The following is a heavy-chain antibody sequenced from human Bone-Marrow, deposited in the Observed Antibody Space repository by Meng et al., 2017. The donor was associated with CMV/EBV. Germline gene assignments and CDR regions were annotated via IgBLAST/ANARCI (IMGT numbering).Heavy chain of an antibody. Sequence: GGSLRLSWVASGFRFASYAMNWVRQAPGKGLEWVASIRGRGGTTSYADSVRGRFTISRDNSQNTLYLQMNSLKAEDRAVYYCAKGNVVIIPAATDYWGQGTLVTVSS. J-gene: IGHJ4*02. V-gene: IGHV3-23*01. CDR2: IRGRGGTT. D-gene: IGHD2-2*01. CDR3: AKGNVVIIPAATDY. CDR1: GFRFASYA.